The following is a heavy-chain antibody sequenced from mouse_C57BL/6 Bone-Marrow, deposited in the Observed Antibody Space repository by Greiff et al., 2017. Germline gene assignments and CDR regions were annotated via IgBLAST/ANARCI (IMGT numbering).Heavy chain of an antibody. D-gene: IGHD2-2*01. CDR3: TGMVTTKTWFAY. CDR2: IYPGNSDT. J-gene: IGHJ3*01. Sequence: EVQLQQSGTVLARPGASVKMSCKTSGYTFTSYWMHWVKQRPGQGLEWIGAIYPGNSDTSYNQKFKGKANLTAVTSASTAYMELSSLTNEDSEVYYCTGMVTTKTWFAYWGQGTLVTVSA. CDR1: GYTFTSYW. V-gene: IGHV1-5*01.